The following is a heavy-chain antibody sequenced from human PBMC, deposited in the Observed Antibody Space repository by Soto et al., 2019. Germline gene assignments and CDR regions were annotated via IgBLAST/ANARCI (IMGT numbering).Heavy chain of an antibody. Sequence: EASVKVSCKASGYTFTGYYMHWVRQAPGQGLEWMGWINPNSGGTNYAQKFQGRVTMTRDTSISTAYMELSRLRSDDTAVYYCARVIVGAPGFDYWGQGTLVTVSS. V-gene: IGHV1-2*02. D-gene: IGHD1-26*01. J-gene: IGHJ4*02. CDR3: ARVIVGAPGFDY. CDR2: INPNSGGT. CDR1: GYTFTGYY.